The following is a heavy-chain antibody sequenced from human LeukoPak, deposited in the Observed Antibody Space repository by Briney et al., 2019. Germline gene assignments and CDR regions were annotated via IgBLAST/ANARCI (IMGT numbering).Heavy chain of an antibody. CDR2: IYSGGST. V-gene: IGHV3-66*01. Sequence: GGSLRLSCAASGFTFSSYGMHWVRQAPGKGLEWVSVIYSGGSTYYADSVKGRFTISRDNSKNTLYLQMNSLRAEDTALYYCARDEGYYDSSGHYLRYWGQGTLVTVSS. D-gene: IGHD3-22*01. J-gene: IGHJ4*02. CDR3: ARDEGYYDSSGHYLRY. CDR1: GFTFSSYG.